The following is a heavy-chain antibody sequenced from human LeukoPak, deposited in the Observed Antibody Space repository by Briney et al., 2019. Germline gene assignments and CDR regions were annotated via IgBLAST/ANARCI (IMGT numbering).Heavy chain of an antibody. CDR3: ARLHAASFDY. Sequence: SETLSLTCTVSGGSISSYYWSWIRQPPGKGLEWIGYIYYSGSTNYNPSLKSRVTISVDTSKNQFSLKLSSVTAADTAVYYCARLHAASFDYWGQGTLVTLSS. CDR1: GGSISSYY. D-gene: IGHD2-15*01. J-gene: IGHJ4*02. V-gene: IGHV4-59*08. CDR2: IYYSGST.